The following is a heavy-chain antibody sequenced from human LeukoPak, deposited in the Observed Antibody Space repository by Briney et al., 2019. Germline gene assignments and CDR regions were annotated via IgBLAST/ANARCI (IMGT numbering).Heavy chain of an antibody. V-gene: IGHV4-4*07. CDR2: IYTSGTT. D-gene: IGHD3-10*01. Sequence: SETLSLTCTVSGGSISDYYWSCIRQPAGRGLEWIGRIYTSGTTNYNPSLKSRVTMSVDTSKKQFYLNLSSVTAADTAVYYCARGGYYGSGSYYYYYYYYMDVWGKGTTVTVSS. CDR1: GGSISDYY. J-gene: IGHJ6*03. CDR3: ARGGYYGSGSYYYYYYYYMDV.